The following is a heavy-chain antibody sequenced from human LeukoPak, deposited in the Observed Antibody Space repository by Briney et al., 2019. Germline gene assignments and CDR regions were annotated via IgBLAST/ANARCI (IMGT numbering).Heavy chain of an antibody. D-gene: IGHD3-22*01. CDR1: GYSFTSVW. J-gene: IGHJ3*02. V-gene: IGHV5-51*01. CDR2: IYPIDLDT. CDR3: ARHVRDYYDSSGYYHRLDAFDI. Sequence: GESLKISCKGSGYSFTSVWIAWVRQIPGKGRDWRGIIYPIDLDTRYSPSFQGQVTISADKSISTAYQQWSSLKASDTAMYYCARHVRDYYDSSGYYHRLDAFDIWGQGTMVTVPS.